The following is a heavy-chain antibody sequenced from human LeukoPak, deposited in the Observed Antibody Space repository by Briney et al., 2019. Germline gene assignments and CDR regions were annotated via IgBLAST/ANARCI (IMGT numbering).Heavy chain of an antibody. CDR1: GFTFSSHG. CDR3: AKDLSYGSLWFDP. CDR2: IWYDGSRT. J-gene: IGHJ5*02. Sequence: GGSLRLSCAASGFTFSSHGMQWVRQAPGKGLERVALIWYDGSRTNYVDSVMGRFTISRDSSKNTLYLQMDNLRVEDTAVYFRAKDLSYGSLWFDPWGQGTLVTVSS. V-gene: IGHV3-33*06. D-gene: IGHD3-10*01.